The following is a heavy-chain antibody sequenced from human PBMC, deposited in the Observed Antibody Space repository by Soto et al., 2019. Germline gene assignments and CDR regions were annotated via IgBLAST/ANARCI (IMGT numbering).Heavy chain of an antibody. V-gene: IGHV3-48*02. D-gene: IGHD3-3*01. Sequence: GGSLRLSCAASGFTFSSYSMNWVRRAPGKGQEWVSYISSSSSTIYYADSVKGRFTISRDNARNSLFLQMNSLRDEDTAVYYCARGRGFSNGEKFGLDVWGQGTTVTVSS. J-gene: IGHJ6*02. CDR2: ISSSSSTI. CDR3: ARGRGFSNGEKFGLDV. CDR1: GFTFSSYS.